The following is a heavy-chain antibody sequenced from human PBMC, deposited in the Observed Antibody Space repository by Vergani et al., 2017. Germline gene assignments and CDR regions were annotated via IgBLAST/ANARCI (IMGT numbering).Heavy chain of an antibody. D-gene: IGHD4-17*01. CDR3: AGHGYGDYDDAFDI. CDR1: GGSVSSYY. CDR2: ISYSGST. J-gene: IGHJ3*02. Sequence: QVKLQESGPGLVKPSETLSLTCTVSGGSVSSYYWSWIRQPPGKGLEWIGYISYSGSTNYNPSLKSRVSISVDTSKNQFSLKLSAVTAADTAVFYCAGHGYGDYDDAFDIWGQGTMVTVSS. V-gene: IGHV4-59*02.